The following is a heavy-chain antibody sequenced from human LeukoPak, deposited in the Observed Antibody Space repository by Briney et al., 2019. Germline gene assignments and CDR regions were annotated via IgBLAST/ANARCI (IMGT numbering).Heavy chain of an antibody. Sequence: SETLSLTCAVYGGSFSGYYWSWIRQPPGKGLEWIGEINHSGSTNYNPSLKSRVTISVDTSKNQFSLKLSSVAAADTAVYYCARGGPFDYWGQGTLVTVSS. CDR1: GGSFSGYY. CDR2: INHSGST. J-gene: IGHJ4*02. CDR3: ARGGPFDY. V-gene: IGHV4-34*01.